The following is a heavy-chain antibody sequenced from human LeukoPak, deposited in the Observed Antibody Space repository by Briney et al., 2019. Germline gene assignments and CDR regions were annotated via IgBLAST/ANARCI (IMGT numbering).Heavy chain of an antibody. J-gene: IGHJ4*02. CDR1: GFTFGDYA. CDR2: IRSKAYGGTT. CDR3: TRRGDSDY. Sequence: GGSLRLSCTASGFTFGDYAMSWVRQAPGKGLEWVGFIRSKAYGGTTEYAASVKGRFTISRDDSKSIAYLQMNSLKTEDAAVYYCTRRGDSDYWGQGTLVTVSS. V-gene: IGHV3-49*04. D-gene: IGHD3-3*01.